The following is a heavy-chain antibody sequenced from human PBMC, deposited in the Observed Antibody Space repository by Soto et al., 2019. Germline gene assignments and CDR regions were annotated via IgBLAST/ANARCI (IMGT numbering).Heavy chain of an antibody. J-gene: IGHJ5*02. CDR1: GGSVCSYY. Sequence: SETPSLSCTVSGGSVCSYYWSWIRQHPGKGLEWIGYIYYSGSTNYNPSLKSRVTISVDTSKNQFSLKLSSVTAADTAVYYCARWGPPAYGSGSYYKNWFDPWGQGTLVTVSS. CDR3: ARWGPPAYGSGSYYKNWFDP. V-gene: IGHV4-59*02. CDR2: IYYSGST. D-gene: IGHD3-10*01.